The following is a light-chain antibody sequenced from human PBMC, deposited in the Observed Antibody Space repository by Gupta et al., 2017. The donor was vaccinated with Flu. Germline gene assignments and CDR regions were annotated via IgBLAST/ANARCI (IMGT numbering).Light chain of an antibody. CDR2: SNN. J-gene: IGLJ2*01. V-gene: IGLV1-44*01. CDR1: SSNIGSNT. CDR3: ATWDDSLNGVL. Sequence: RVLISCSGGSSNIGSNTVNWYQKLPGKAPKILIYSNNQRPSGVPDRFSGSKSATSASLAIGGLQSEDEADYYCATWDDSLNGVLFGGGTKLTVL.